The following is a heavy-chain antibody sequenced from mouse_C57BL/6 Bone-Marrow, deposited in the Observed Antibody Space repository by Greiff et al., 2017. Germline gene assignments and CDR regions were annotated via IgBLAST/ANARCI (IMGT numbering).Heavy chain of an antibody. CDR3: ATNWDDWFAY. D-gene: IGHD4-1*01. CDR1: GFTFTDYY. V-gene: IGHV7-3*01. Sequence: EVHLVESGGGLVQPGGSLSLSCAASGFTFTDYYMSWVRQPPGKALEWLGFIRNKANGYTTEYSASVKGRFTISRDNSQSILYLQMNALRAEDSATYYCATNWDDWFAYWGQGTLVTVSA. CDR2: IRNKANGYTT. J-gene: IGHJ3*01.